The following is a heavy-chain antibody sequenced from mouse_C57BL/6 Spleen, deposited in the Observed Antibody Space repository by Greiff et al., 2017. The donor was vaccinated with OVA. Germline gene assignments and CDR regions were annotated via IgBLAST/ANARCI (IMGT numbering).Heavy chain of an antibody. J-gene: IGHJ1*03. Sequence: DVHLVESGGGLVKPGGSLKLSCAASGFTFSDYGMHWVRQAPEKGLEWVAYISSGSSTIYYADTVKGRFTISRDNAKNTLFLQMTSLRSEDTAMYYCARKVAEYWYFDVWGTGTTVTVSS. CDR2: ISSGSSTI. D-gene: IGHD1-1*01. V-gene: IGHV5-17*01. CDR3: ARKVAEYWYFDV. CDR1: GFTFSDYG.